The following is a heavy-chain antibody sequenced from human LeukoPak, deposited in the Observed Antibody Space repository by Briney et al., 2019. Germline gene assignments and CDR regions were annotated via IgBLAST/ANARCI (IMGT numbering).Heavy chain of an antibody. J-gene: IGHJ3*02. CDR1: GFTFSSYS. V-gene: IGHV3-21*01. Sequence: PGGSLRLSCAASGFTFSSYSMNWVRQAPGKGLEWVSSISSSSSYIYYADSVKGRFTISRDNAKNSLYLQMNSLRAEDTAVYYCAREGLHDSSGYYLPDAFDIWGQGTMVTVSS. CDR2: ISSSSSYI. CDR3: AREGLHDSSGYYLPDAFDI. D-gene: IGHD3-22*01.